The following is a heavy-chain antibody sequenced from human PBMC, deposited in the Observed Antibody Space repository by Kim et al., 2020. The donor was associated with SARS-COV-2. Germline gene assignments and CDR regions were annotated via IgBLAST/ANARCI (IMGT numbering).Heavy chain of an antibody. V-gene: IGHV3-74*01. CDR3: GAELRLGY. J-gene: IGHJ4*02. D-gene: IGHD1-7*01. CDR2: DGSTT. Sequence: DGSTTNYADSVEGRFTISRDNAKNTLYLQMNSLRAEDTAVYYCGAELRLGYWGQGTLVTVSS.